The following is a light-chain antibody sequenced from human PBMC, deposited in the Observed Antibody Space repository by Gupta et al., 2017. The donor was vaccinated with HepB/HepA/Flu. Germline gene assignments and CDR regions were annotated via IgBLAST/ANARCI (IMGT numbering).Light chain of an antibody. Sequence: QSVLTQPPSVSGAPGQRVPISCTGSSSSIGAAYDVQWYQQFPGAAAKLLIYDDFKRSSGVPDRFSGSKSATSAALAITGVQADDEADDYCRSYDTSLSGPVFGGGTKLTVL. J-gene: IGLJ2*01. CDR2: DDF. V-gene: IGLV1-40*01. CDR1: SSSIGAAYD. CDR3: RSYDTSLSGPV.